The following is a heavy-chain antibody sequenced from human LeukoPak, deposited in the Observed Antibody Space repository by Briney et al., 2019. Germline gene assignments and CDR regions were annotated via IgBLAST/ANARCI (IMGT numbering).Heavy chain of an antibody. Sequence: SETLSLTCTVSGGSISSGGHYWSWIRQHPGKGLEWIVYIYYSGSTYYNPSLKSRVTISVDTSKNQFSLKLSSVTAADTAVYYCARAPGEIPDAYCGGDCYSGRAFDIWGQGTMVTVSS. CDR3: ARAPGEIPDAYCGGDCYSGRAFDI. V-gene: IGHV4-31*03. J-gene: IGHJ3*02. CDR2: IYYSGST. D-gene: IGHD2-21*02. CDR1: GGSISSGGHY.